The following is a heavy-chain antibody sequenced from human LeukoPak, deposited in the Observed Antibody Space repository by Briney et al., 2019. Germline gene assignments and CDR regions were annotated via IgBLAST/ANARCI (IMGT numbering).Heavy chain of an antibody. CDR2: ISGSGGST. Sequence: GGSLRLSCAVSGFTISSYAMSWVRLAPGKGLEWVSGISGSGGSTHYADPVKGRFTISRDNSKNTLYLQMNSLRGEDTAEYYCAKDLPSNKAVASYYFDYWGQGTLVTVSS. CDR3: AKDLPSNKAVASYYFDY. V-gene: IGHV3-23*01. J-gene: IGHJ4*02. D-gene: IGHD6-19*01. CDR1: GFTISSYA.